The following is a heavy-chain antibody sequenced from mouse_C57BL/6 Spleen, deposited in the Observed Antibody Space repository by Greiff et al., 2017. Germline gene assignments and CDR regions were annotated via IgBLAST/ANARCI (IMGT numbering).Heavy chain of an antibody. CDR1: GFTFSSYA. J-gene: IGHJ4*01. CDR2: ISDGGSYT. V-gene: IGHV5-4*01. Sequence: EVQLVESGGGLVKPGGSLKLSCAASGFTFSSYAMSWVRQTPEKRLEWVATISDGGSYTYYPDNVKGRFTISRDNAKNNLYLQMSHLKSEDTAMYYCARDRTHYAMDYWGQGTSVTVSS. CDR3: ARDRTHYAMDY.